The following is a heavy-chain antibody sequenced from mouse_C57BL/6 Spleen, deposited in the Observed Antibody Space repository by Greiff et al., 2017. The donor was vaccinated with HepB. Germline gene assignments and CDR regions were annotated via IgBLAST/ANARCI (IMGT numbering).Heavy chain of an antibody. CDR2: ISGGGGNT. J-gene: IGHJ2*01. CDR3: ARHAYGSSYDYFDY. Sequence: EVKLVESGGGLVKPGGSLKLSCAASGFTFSSYTMSWVRQTPEKRLEWVATISGGGGNTYYPDSVKGRFTISRDNAKNTLYLQMSSLRSEDTALYYCARHAYGSSYDYFDYWGQGTTLTVSS. CDR1: GFTFSSYT. D-gene: IGHD1-1*01. V-gene: IGHV5-9*01.